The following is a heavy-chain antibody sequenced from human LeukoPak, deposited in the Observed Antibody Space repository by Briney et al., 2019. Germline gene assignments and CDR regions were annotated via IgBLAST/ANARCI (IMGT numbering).Heavy chain of an antibody. J-gene: IGHJ5*01. CDR2: ITHGGST. CDR1: GGSISTYY. D-gene: IGHD3-10*01. V-gene: IGHV4-34*01. Sequence: PSETLSLTCTVSGGSISTYYWSWIRQPPGKGLGWIGEITHGGSTNYNPSLKSRVTISIDTSKNQFSLKLASVTAADTAVYYCARSPPPGATAYGVVDSWGRGTLVTVSS. CDR3: ARSPPPGATAYGVVDS.